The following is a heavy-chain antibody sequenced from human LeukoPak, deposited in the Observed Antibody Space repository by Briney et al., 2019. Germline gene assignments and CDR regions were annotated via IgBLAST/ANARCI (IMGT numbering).Heavy chain of an antibody. CDR3: ASSPVGPTDF. Sequence: SETLSLTCAVYGGSFSGYYWSWIRQPPGKGLEWIGEINHSGSTNYNPSLKSRVTISVDTSKNQFSLKLSSVTAADTAVYYCASSPVGPTDFWGQGSLVTVSS. CDR1: GGSFSGYY. CDR2: INHSGST. D-gene: IGHD1-26*01. V-gene: IGHV4-34*01. J-gene: IGHJ4*02.